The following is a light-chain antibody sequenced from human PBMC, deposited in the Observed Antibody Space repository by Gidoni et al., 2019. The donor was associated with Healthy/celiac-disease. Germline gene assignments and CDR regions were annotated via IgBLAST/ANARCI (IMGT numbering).Light chain of an antibody. V-gene: IGKV1-5*01. CDR2: DSS. J-gene: IGKJ2*01. Sequence: DIQMTQSPSSLSASVGDRVTITCPASQSISSWLEWYQQKPGKAPKLLIYDSSSLESGVPSRFSGSGSGTDFTLTISSLQPYDFATYYCQQYNSFPYTFGQGTKLEIK. CDR3: QQYNSFPYT. CDR1: QSISSW.